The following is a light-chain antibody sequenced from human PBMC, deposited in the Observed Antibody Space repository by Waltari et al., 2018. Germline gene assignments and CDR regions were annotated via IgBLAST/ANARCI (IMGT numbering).Light chain of an antibody. CDR3: AAWDDSINGPA. V-gene: IGLV1-44*01. CDR1: PPNLHRNV. J-gene: IGLJ3*02. CDR2: SND. Sequence: QSVLTQPPSASGAPGQTVALSCSGRPPNLHRNVVTWYQQFPGTAPKLLIYSNDQRPSGVPGRFSGSKSGTSASLAISGLQSEDEAHYYCAAWDDSINGPAFGGGTKLTVL.